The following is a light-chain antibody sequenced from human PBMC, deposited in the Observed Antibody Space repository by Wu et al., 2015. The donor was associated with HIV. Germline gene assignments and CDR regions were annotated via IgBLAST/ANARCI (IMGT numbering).Light chain of an antibody. CDR1: QYVSSAY. J-gene: IGKJ2*01. CDR2: GAS. V-gene: IGKV3-20*01. CDR3: QQYGSSPGYT. Sequence: TVLTQSPGTLSLSPGERATLSCRASQYVSSAYLAWYQQKPGQAPGLLIYGASSRADLASHDRFSGSGSGTDFTLTISRLKPEDVAVYYCQQYGSSPGYTFGQGTKVEIK.